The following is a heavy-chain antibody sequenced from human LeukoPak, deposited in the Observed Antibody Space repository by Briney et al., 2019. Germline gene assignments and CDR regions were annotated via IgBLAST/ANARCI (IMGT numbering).Heavy chain of an antibody. V-gene: IGHV4-59*01. CDR3: ARDGIAAPLDAFDI. CDR2: IYYSGST. Sequence: SETLSLTCTVSGGSISSYYWSWIRQPPGKGLEWIGYIYYSGSTNYNPSLKSRVTISVDTSKNQFSLKLSSVTAADTAVYYCARDGIAAPLDAFDIRGQGTMVTVSS. CDR1: GGSISSYY. D-gene: IGHD6-13*01. J-gene: IGHJ3*02.